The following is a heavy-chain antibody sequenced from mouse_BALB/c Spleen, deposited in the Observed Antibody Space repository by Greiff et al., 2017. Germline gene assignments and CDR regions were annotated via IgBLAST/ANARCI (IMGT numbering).Heavy chain of an antibody. J-gene: IGHJ3*01. V-gene: IGHV1-4*02. D-gene: IGHD2-1*01. CDR2: INPSSGYT. CDR3: ARWRGYGNYPY. Sequence: QVQLQQSAAELARPGASVKMSCKASGYTFTSYTMHWVKQRPGQGLEWIGYINPSSGYTEYNQKFKDKTTLTADKSSSTAYMQLSSLTSEDSAVYYCARWRGYGNYPYWGQGTLVTVSA. CDR1: GYTFTSYT.